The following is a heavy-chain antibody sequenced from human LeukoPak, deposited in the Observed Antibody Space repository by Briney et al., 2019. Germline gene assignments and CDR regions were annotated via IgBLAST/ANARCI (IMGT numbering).Heavy chain of an antibody. J-gene: IGHJ4*02. D-gene: IGHD5-24*01. CDR2: INHSGST. V-gene: IGHV4-34*01. CDR1: GGSFSGYY. Sequence: SETLSLTCAVYGGSFSGYYWTWISQPPGKVLEWIGEINHSGSTNYSPSLKGRVTISVDSSKNQCSLKLNSVTAADTAVYYCTSIEVATIFSSQGQYWGQGTLVTVSS. CDR3: TSIEVATIFSSQGQY.